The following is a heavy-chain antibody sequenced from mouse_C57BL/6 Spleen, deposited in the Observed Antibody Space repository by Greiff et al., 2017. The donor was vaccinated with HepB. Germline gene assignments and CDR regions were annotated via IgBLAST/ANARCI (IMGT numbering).Heavy chain of an antibody. Sequence: EVKLQESGAELVRPGASVKLSCTASGFNIKDDYMHWVKQRPEQGLEWIGWIDPENGDTEYASKFQGKATITADTSSNTAYLQLSSLTSEDTAVYYCTTRNYGSSYFFAYWGQGTLVTVSA. D-gene: IGHD1-1*01. CDR2: IDPENGDT. CDR3: TTRNYGSSYFFAY. CDR1: GFNIKDDY. J-gene: IGHJ3*01. V-gene: IGHV14-4*01.